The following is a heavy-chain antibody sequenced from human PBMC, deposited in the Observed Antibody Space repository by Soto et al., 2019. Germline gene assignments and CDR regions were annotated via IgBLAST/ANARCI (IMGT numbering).Heavy chain of an antibody. J-gene: IGHJ4*02. V-gene: IGHV4-59*01. CDR2: IYYSGST. CDR3: ARGWTIFDY. Sequence: QVQLQESGPGLVKPSETLSLTCTVSGGSISSYYWSWIRQPPGKGLEWIGYIYYSGSTNYNPSLKSRVTISVDTSKNQFSLKLSSVTAPDTAVYYCARGWTIFDYWGQGTLVTVSS. D-gene: IGHD3-3*01. CDR1: GGSISSYY.